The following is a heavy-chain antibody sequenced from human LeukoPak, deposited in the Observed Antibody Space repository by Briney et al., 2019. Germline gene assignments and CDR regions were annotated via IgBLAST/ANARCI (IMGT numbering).Heavy chain of an antibody. D-gene: IGHD6-19*01. CDR3: AREATWGQWYFDH. CDR1: GFTFSDYW. CDR2: VARDGGAK. V-gene: IGHV3-30*03. J-gene: IGHJ4*02. Sequence: GGSLRLSCEGSGFTFSDYWMGWVRQAPGKGLEWVSVVARDGGAKFYADSVKGRFTLSRDNSKNMFFLQMNFLTVEDTAIYYCAREATWGQWYFDHWGQGTPVIVSS.